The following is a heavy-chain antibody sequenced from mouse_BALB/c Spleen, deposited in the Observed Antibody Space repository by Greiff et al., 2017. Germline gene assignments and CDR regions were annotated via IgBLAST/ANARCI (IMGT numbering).Heavy chain of an antibody. Sequence: QVQLQQSGAELVRPGSSVKISCKASGYAFSSYWMNWVKQRPGQGLEWIGQIYPGDGDTNYNGKFKGKATLTADKSSSTAYMQLSSLTSEDSAVYFCARETYGNYLAMDYWGQGTSVTVSS. CDR2: IYPGDGDT. V-gene: IGHV1-80*01. J-gene: IGHJ4*01. CDR3: ARETYGNYLAMDY. D-gene: IGHD2-1*01. CDR1: GYAFSSYW.